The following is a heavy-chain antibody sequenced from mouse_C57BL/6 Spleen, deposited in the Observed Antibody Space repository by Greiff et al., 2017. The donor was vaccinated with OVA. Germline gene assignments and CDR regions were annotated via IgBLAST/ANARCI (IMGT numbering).Heavy chain of an antibody. CDR3: ATGRGYYAMDY. CDR2: IDPSDSET. J-gene: IGHJ4*01. V-gene: IGHV1-52*01. Sequence: VQLQQPGAELVRPGSSVKLSCKASGYTFTSYWMHWVKQRPIQGLEWIVNIDPSDSETHYNQKFKDKATLTVDKSSSTAYMQLSSLTSEDSAVYYCATGRGYYAMDYWGQGTSVTVSS. CDR1: GYTFTSYW.